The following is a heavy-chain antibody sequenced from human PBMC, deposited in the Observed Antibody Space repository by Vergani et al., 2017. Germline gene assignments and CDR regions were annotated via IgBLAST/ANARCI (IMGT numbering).Heavy chain of an antibody. CDR3: AGDQGGGGYCYGASGGFDY. CDR2: IIPIFGTA. Sequence: QVQLVQSGAEVKKPGSSVKVSCKASGGTFSSYAISWVRQAPGQGLEWMGRIIPIFGTANYAQKFQGRVTITADESTSTAYMELSSLRSEGTAVYYCAGDQGGGGYCYGASGGFDYWGQGTLVTVSS. V-gene: IGHV1-69*13. J-gene: IGHJ4*02. CDR1: GGTFSSYA. D-gene: IGHD5-18*01.